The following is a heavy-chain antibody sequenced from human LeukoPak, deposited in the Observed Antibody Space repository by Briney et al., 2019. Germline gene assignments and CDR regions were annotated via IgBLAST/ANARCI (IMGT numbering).Heavy chain of an antibody. J-gene: IGHJ4*02. CDR1: GYSFTSYW. D-gene: IGHD1-26*01. Sequence: GESLKISCKGSGYSFTSYWISWARQMPGKGLEWMGRIDPSDSYTNYSPSFQGHVTISADKSISTAYLQWSSLKASDTAMYYCARQYVGATWVDYWGQGTLVTVSS. V-gene: IGHV5-10-1*01. CDR3: ARQYVGATWVDY. CDR2: IDPSDSYT.